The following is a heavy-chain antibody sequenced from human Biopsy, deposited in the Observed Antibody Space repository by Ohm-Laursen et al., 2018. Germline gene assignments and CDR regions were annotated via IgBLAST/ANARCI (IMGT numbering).Heavy chain of an antibody. CDR2: INCKTGAT. CDR3: ARDPLNGHKHFDY. D-gene: IGHD2-8*01. V-gene: IGHV1-2*02. Sequence: ASVKVSCKASSYTFTDYNIHWMRQAPGQGLEWLGYINCKTGATNYAQKFQGTVTMTRDTSTSTAYLALGSLRSADTAIYYCARDPLNGHKHFDYWGQGTQVTVSS. CDR1: SYTFTDYN. J-gene: IGHJ4*02.